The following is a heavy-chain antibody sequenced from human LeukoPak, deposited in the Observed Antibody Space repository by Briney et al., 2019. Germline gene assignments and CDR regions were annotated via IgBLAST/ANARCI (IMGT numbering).Heavy chain of an antibody. CDR3: ARLGYCSGGSCYLPY. CDR2: INHSGST. D-gene: IGHD2-15*01. V-gene: IGHV4-34*01. J-gene: IGHJ4*02. Sequence: PGGSLRPSCAASGFSFSTHVMTWVRQPPGKGLEWIGEINHSGSTNYNPSLKSRVTISVDTSKNQFSLKLSSVTAADTAVYYCARLGYCSGGSCYLPYWGQGTLVTVSS. CDR1: GFSFSTHV.